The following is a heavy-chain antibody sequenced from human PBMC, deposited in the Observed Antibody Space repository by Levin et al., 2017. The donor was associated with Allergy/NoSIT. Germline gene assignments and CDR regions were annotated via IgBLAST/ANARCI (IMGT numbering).Heavy chain of an antibody. CDR2: ISGSGGST. CDR3: AKDGLRRQLVPNY. D-gene: IGHD6-13*01. V-gene: IGHV3-23*01. Sequence: GGSLRLSCAASGFTFSNAAMTWIRQAPGKGLEWVSTISGSGGSTYYAESVMGRFTVSRDNSKNTLYLQMNSLRAEDTAVYYCAKDGLRRQLVPNYWGQGSLVTVSS. CDR1: GFTFSNAA. J-gene: IGHJ4*02.